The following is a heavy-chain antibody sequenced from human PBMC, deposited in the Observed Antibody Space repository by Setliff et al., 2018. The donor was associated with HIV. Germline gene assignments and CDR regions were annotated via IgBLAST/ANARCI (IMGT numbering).Heavy chain of an antibody. J-gene: IGHJ5*02. D-gene: IGHD2-21*01. CDR1: GYNFVGYG. CDR3: ARGGPARVALLYWFDP. V-gene: IGHV1-18*01. CDR2: INTYNGNT. Sequence: ASVKVSCKASGYNFVGYGINWLRQAPGQGLEWMGWINTYNGNTKYGQKFQGSVTMTTDTSTSTVYMELRSLRPDDTAVYFCARGGPARVALLYWFDPWGQGTLVTVSS.